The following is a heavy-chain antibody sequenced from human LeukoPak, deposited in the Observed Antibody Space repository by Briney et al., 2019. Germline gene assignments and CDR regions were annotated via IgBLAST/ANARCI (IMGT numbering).Heavy chain of an antibody. D-gene: IGHD3-10*01. CDR1: GYTFTSYG. V-gene: IGHV1-18*01. CDR3: ARVIGFGELSLGH. CDR2: ISAYNGNT. J-gene: IGHJ4*02. Sequence: ASVKVSCKASGYTFTSYGISWVRQAPGQGLEWMGWISAYNGNTNYAQKLQGRVTMSTDTSTSTGYMELRSLRSDDTAVYFCARVIGFGELSLGHWGQGTLVTVSS.